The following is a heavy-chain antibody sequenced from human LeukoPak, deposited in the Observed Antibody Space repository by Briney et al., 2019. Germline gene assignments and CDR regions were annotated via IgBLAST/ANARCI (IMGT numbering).Heavy chain of an antibody. Sequence: KPGESLKISCKGSGYSFTSYWSGWVRQMPGKGLEWIGIIYPGDSDTRYSPSFQGQVTISADKSISTAYLQWSSLKASDTAMYYCARGGLYSSSGYGGFVDYWGQGTLVTVSS. CDR2: IYPGDSDT. D-gene: IGHD6-13*01. CDR3: ARGGLYSSSGYGGFVDY. J-gene: IGHJ4*02. CDR1: GYSFTSYW. V-gene: IGHV5-51*01.